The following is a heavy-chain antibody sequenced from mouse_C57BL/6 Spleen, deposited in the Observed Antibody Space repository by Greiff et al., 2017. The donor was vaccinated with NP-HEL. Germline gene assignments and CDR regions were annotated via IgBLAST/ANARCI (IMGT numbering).Heavy chain of an antibody. V-gene: IGHV1-82*01. CDR1: GYAFSSSW. CDR3: AREEGAWFAY. J-gene: IGHJ3*01. CDR2: IYPGDGDT. Sequence: VNVVESGPELVKPGASVKISCKASGYAFSSSWMNWVKQRPGKGLEWIGRIYPGDGDTNYNGKFKGKATLTADKSSSTAYMQLSSLTSEDSAVYFCAREEGAWFAYWGQGTLVTVSA.